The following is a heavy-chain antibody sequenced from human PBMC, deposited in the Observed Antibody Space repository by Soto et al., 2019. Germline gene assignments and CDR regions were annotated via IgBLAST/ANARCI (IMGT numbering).Heavy chain of an antibody. J-gene: IGHJ5*02. CDR1: GGSFSGYY. Sequence: SSETLSLTCAVYGGSFSGYYWSWIRQPPGKGLEWIGEINHSGSTNYNPSLKSRVTISVDTSKNQFSLKLSSVTAADTAVYYCARGYGIYGPRRYFDPWGQGTLVTVSS. D-gene: IGHD3-3*02. CDR3: ARGYGIYGPRRYFDP. CDR2: INHSGST. V-gene: IGHV4-34*01.